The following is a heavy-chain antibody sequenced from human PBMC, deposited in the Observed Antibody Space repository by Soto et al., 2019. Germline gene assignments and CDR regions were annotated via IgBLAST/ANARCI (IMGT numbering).Heavy chain of an antibody. V-gene: IGHV4-31*03. Sequence: QVQLQESGPGLVEPSQTLSLTCTVSGDSISSGGHNWSRIRQHPGKGLEWIGFIHYSGSTSYNPSLESRVTISVDTSRNQFSLRLSSVTAADTAVYYCTAGRDASKTGYWGQGTLVTVSS. CDR3: TAGRDASKTGY. CDR1: GDSISSGGHN. CDR2: IHYSGST. D-gene: IGHD7-27*01. J-gene: IGHJ4*02.